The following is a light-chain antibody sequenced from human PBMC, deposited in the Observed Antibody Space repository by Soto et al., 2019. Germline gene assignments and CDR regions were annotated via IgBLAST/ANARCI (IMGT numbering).Light chain of an antibody. CDR3: QQFSSYPLT. V-gene: IGKV3-20*01. Sequence: EFVLTQSPGTLSLSPGERATRSCRASQTVRNNYLAWYQQKPGQAPRLLIYDASSRATDIPDRFSGGGSGTDFTLTISRLEPEDFAVYYCQQFSSYPLTFGGGTKVYIK. J-gene: IGKJ4*01. CDR2: DAS. CDR1: QTVRNNY.